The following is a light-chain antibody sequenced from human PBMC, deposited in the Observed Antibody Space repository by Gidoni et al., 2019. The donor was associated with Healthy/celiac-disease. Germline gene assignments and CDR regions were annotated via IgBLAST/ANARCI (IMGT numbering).Light chain of an antibody. CDR1: QSVSSSY. J-gene: IGKJ4*01. CDR2: GAS. CDR3: QQYGSSLALT. Sequence: EIVLTHSPGTLSLSPGERATLSCRASQSVSSSYLAWYQQKPGQAPRLLIYGASSRATGIPDRFSGSGSGTDFTLTISRLEPEDFAVYYCQQYGSSLALTFGGGTKVEIK. V-gene: IGKV3-20*01.